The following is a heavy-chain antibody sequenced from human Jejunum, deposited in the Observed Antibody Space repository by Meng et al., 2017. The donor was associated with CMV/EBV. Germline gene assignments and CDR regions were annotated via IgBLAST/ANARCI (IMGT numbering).Heavy chain of an antibody. CDR2: IYSDGTNT. J-gene: IGHJ5*02. V-gene: IGHV3-23*03. Sequence: SGFTRSSYAMNWVRQAPGKGLEWVSVIYSDGTNTYYADSVKGRFTISRDNSKNTLYLQMNSLRAEDTAVYHCAKGISGGRSWFDPWGQGTQVTVSS. CDR1: GFTRSSYA. CDR3: AKGISGGRSWFDP. D-gene: IGHD2-15*01.